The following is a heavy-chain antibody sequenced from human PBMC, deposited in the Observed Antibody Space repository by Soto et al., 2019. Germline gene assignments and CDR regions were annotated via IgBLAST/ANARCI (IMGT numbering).Heavy chain of an antibody. V-gene: IGHV4-31*03. Sequence: ASETLSLTCTVSGGSISSGGYYWSWIRQHPGKGMEWIGYIYYRGRTYYNPSLKSRVTISVDTSKNQFSLKLSSVTAADTAVYYCARGYGRNFDYWGQGTLVTVSS. CDR1: GGSISSGGYY. J-gene: IGHJ4*02. CDR2: IYYRGRT. CDR3: ARGYGRNFDY. D-gene: IGHD5-18*01.